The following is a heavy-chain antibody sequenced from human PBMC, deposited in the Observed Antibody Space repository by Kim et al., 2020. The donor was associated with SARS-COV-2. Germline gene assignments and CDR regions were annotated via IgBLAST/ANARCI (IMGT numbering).Heavy chain of an antibody. D-gene: IGHD5-12*01. Sequence: VKGRCTITRDNSKNTLYLQMNSLRAEDKAVYYCAKCEWGMATITCAFDIWGQGTMVTVSS. V-gene: IGHV3-23*01. J-gene: IGHJ3*02. CDR3: AKCEWGMATITCAFDI.